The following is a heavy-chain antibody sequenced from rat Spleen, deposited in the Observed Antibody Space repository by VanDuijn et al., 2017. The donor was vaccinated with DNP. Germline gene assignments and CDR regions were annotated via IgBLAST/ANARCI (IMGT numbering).Heavy chain of an antibody. D-gene: IGHD1-1*01. Sequence: EVQLVESGGGLVQPGRPLKLSCAASGFTFSDYYMAWVRQAPKKGLEWVATISTSGSRTYYSDSVKGRFTISRDNAKSSLYLQMNSLKSEDTATYYCARPYYSGDPLFDYWGQGVMVTVSS. J-gene: IGHJ2*01. CDR2: ISTSGSRT. CDR1: GFTFSDYY. V-gene: IGHV5-7*01. CDR3: ARPYYSGDPLFDY.